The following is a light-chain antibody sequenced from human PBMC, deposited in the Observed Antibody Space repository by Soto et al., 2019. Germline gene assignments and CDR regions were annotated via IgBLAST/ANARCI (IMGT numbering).Light chain of an antibody. Sequence: DIQMTQSPSSLSASVGDRVTITCRASQSITTYLNWYQQRPGKAPKLLIYSTSRLQSGVPSRFSGRASGTDFTLTITILQPEDFATYYCQQSYSSPPTFGHGTKVEI. CDR3: QQSYSSPPT. CDR2: STS. CDR1: QSITTY. V-gene: IGKV1-39*01. J-gene: IGKJ1*01.